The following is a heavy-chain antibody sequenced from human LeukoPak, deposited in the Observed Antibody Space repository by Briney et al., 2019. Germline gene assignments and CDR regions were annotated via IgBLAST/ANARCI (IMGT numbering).Heavy chain of an antibody. Sequence: ASVKVSCTASGYTFTSYFIHWVRQAPGQGLEWMGIINPSDGSTSYAQNLRGRVTMTRDTSTSTVYMLLSSLRSEDTAVYYCARDPPHCIGGRCYSRHYYFDYWGQGTLITVSS. D-gene: IGHD2-15*01. CDR2: INPSDGST. J-gene: IGHJ4*02. V-gene: IGHV1-46*01. CDR1: GYTFTSYF. CDR3: ARDPPHCIGGRCYSRHYYFDY.